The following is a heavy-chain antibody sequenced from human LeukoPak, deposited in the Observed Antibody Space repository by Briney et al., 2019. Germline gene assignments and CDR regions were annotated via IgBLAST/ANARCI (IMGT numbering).Heavy chain of an antibody. D-gene: IGHD6-6*01. V-gene: IGHV1-46*01. CDR2: INPSGGRT. CDR3: ARYSSSSLFDY. J-gene: IGHJ4*02. Sequence: ASVKVSCKASGYTFTSYYMHWVRLAPGQGLEWMGMINPSGGRTSYAQKFQGRVTMTRDTSTSPVYMELSSLRSEDTAVYYCARYSSSSLFDYWGQGTLVTVSS. CDR1: GYTFTSYY.